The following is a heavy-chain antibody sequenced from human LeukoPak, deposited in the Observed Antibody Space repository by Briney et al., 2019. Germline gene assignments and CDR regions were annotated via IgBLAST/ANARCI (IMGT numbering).Heavy chain of an antibody. J-gene: IGHJ4*02. V-gene: IGHV6-1*01. D-gene: IGHD3-3*01. CDR1: GDSVSISGAS. CDR3: GRETDFGVVTN. CDR2: TYYRSQQWHS. Sequence: HTLSLTFAISGDSVSISGASWNWIRQSPPRGLEWLGRTYYRSQQWHSNYAPSVKGRIPLNPDTSKNQFSLHLNSMTPEDTAVYYCGRETDFGVVTNWRQGTLVTVSS.